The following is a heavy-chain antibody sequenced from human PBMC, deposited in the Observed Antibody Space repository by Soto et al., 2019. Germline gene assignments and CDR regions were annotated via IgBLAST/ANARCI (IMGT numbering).Heavy chain of an antibody. CDR1: GGSISSYY. J-gene: IGHJ5*01. Sequence: PSEALSHSCTVSGGSISSYYWSWIRQPPGKGLEWIGYIYYTGTTTYNPSIKSRVTISVDSSKNQFSLNLTSVSAADTAVYYCARLGGFCQSLDSSGQGTLVTVSA. CDR2: IYYTGTT. V-gene: IGHV4-59*08. D-gene: IGHD2-15*01. CDR3: ARLGGFCQSLDS.